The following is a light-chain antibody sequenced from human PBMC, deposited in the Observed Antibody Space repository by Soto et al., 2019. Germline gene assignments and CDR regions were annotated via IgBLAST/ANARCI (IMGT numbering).Light chain of an antibody. J-gene: IGKJ3*01. CDR1: QTISSW. V-gene: IGKV1-5*03. CDR2: KAS. CDR3: QQYGRSPFT. Sequence: DIQMTQSPSTLSGSVGDRVTITCRASQTISSWLAWYQQKPGKAPKLLIYKASTLKSGIPDRFSGSGSGTDFTLTITRLEPEDFAVYSCQQYGRSPFTFGPGTKVDIK.